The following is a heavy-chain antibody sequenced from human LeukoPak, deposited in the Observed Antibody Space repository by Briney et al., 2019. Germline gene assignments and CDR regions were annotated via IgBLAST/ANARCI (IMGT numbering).Heavy chain of an antibody. Sequence: PSETLSLTCTVSGGSISYFYWSWIRQPPGKGLEWIGEINHSGSTNYNPSLKSRVTISVDTSKNQFSLKLSSVTAADTAVYYCARHDYYDSSGYFYWGQGTLVTVSS. V-gene: IGHV4-34*01. D-gene: IGHD3-22*01. CDR3: ARHDYYDSSGYFY. CDR2: INHSGST. CDR1: GGSISYFY. J-gene: IGHJ4*02.